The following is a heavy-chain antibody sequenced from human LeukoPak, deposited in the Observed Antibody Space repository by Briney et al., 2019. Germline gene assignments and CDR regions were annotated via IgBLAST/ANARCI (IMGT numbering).Heavy chain of an antibody. Sequence: SETLSLTCTVSGGSISSYYWSWIRQPPGKGLEWIGYTYYSGSTNYNPSPKSRVTISVDTSKNQFSLKLSSVTAAGTAVYYCARDIYGGNSYWFDPWGQGTLVTVSS. V-gene: IGHV4-59*12. CDR2: TYYSGST. J-gene: IGHJ5*02. CDR3: ARDIYGGNSYWFDP. CDR1: GGSISSYY. D-gene: IGHD4-23*01.